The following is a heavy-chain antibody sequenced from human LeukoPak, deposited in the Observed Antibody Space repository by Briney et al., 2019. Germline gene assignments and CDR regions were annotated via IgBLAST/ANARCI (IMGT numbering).Heavy chain of an antibody. D-gene: IGHD3-22*01. V-gene: IGHV4-59*08. Sequence: SETLSLTCTVSGGSISSYYWGWIRQPPGKGLEWIGYIYDNGSTTYNPSLKSRVTISVDTSKNQFSLQLSSVTAADTALYYCARTYYYENSDLYYFDYWGQGTLVTVSS. CDR3: ARTYYYENSDLYYFDY. CDR1: GGSISSYY. CDR2: IYDNGST. J-gene: IGHJ4*02.